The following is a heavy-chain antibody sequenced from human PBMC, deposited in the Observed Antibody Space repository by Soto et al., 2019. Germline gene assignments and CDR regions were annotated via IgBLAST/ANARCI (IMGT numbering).Heavy chain of an antibody. CDR1: GGTFSSYT. CDR2: IIPILGIA. V-gene: IGHV1-69*02. Sequence: QVQLVQSGAEVKKPGSSVKVSCKASGGTFSSYTISWVRQAPGQGLEWMGRIIPILGIANYVQKFQGRVTITADKYTSTAYMELSSLRSEDTAVYYFARGDRFDPWGQGTLVTVSS. CDR3: ARGDRFDP. D-gene: IGHD2-21*01. J-gene: IGHJ5*02.